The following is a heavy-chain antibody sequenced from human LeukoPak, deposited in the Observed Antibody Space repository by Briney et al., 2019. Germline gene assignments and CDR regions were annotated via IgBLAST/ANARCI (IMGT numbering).Heavy chain of an antibody. J-gene: IGHJ4*02. Sequence: GGSLRLSCAPSGFTFNSYAMYWVRAAPGKRLEWVSGIFGSGGSAHYADSVKGRFTISRDNSKNTVYLQMDSLRVEDTAVYYCGKTTTGYSSGRYPGWPVDYWGQGTPVTVSS. CDR3: GKTTTGYSSGRYPGWPVDY. CDR2: IFGSGGSA. CDR1: GFTFNSYA. D-gene: IGHD6-19*01. V-gene: IGHV3-23*01.